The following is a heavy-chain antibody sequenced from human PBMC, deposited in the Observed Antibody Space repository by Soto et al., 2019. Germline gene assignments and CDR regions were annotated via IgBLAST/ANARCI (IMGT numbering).Heavy chain of an antibody. D-gene: IGHD2-8*01. J-gene: IGHJ6*02. CDR2: INPKSGGT. CDR1: GYSFTDYH. CDR3: ARGDSTDCSNGVCSFFYHHDMDV. Sequence: QVQLVQSGAEVKKPGASVKVSCKASGYSFTDYHIHWVRQAPGQGLEWLGRINPKSGGTSTAQKFQGWVTMTADASLSTASMELTRLPSDDTAIYYCARGDSTDCSNGVCSFFYHHDMDVWGQGTTVTVSS. V-gene: IGHV1-2*04.